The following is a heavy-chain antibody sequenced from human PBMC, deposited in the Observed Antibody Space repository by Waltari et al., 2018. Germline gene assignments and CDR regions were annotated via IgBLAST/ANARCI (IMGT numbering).Heavy chain of an antibody. CDR2: ISPDGASK. J-gene: IGHJ3*01. CDR1: GFTFNHYP. V-gene: IGHV3-30-3*01. CDR3: ARDSHIVTPEYGFDF. Sequence: QVQLVESGGGVVQPGRSLRLSCAASGFTFNHYPIHWVRQVPGKGLEWVAIISPDGASKYYADSVKGRFTISRDNSKNTLYLEMNSLRPEDTARYYCARDSHIVTPEYGFDFWGQGTMVSVSS. D-gene: IGHD5-12*01.